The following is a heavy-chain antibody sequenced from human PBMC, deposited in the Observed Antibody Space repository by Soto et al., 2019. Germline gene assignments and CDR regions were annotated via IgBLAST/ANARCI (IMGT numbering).Heavy chain of an antibody. D-gene: IGHD2-21*02. Sequence: QLQMQESGPGLVRPSETLSLTCTVSGGSISGSIYYWAWIRQPPGKGLEWIGSIYYTGTTYYSPSVRSRVAMSVDTFNNQFSLTLTSVTAADTAVYYCATTADHWGRGTLVTVSS. CDR3: ATTADH. CDR2: IYYTGTT. V-gene: IGHV4-39*01. CDR1: GGSISGSIYY. J-gene: IGHJ4*02.